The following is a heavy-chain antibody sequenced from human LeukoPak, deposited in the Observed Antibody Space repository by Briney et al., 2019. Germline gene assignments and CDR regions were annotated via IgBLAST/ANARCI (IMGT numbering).Heavy chain of an antibody. Sequence: GESLKISCKGSGYSFTSYWIGWVRQMPGKGLEWMGIIYPGDSDTRYSPSFQGQVTISADKSISTAYLQWGSLKASDTAMYYCARHKGATTSYYYYMDVWGKGTTVTVSS. V-gene: IGHV5-51*01. J-gene: IGHJ6*03. CDR1: GYSFTSYW. CDR3: ARHKGATTSYYYYMDV. CDR2: IYPGDSDT. D-gene: IGHD1-26*01.